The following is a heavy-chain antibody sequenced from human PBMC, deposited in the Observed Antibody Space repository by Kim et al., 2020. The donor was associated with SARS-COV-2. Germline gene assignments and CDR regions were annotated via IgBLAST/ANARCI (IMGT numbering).Heavy chain of an antibody. CDR1: GGSFSGYY. CDR3: ARGLSSIAMMVVIFTGGIYGMDV. D-gene: IGHD3-22*01. Sequence: SETLSLTCAVYGGSFSGYYWTWIRQPPGKGLEWIGEINHSGSANYNPSLKSRVTLSLDTSKNRFSLKLSSVTAADTAVYYCARGLSSIAMMVVIFTGGIYGMDVWGQGTTVTVSS. J-gene: IGHJ6*02. CDR2: INHSGSA. V-gene: IGHV4-34*01.